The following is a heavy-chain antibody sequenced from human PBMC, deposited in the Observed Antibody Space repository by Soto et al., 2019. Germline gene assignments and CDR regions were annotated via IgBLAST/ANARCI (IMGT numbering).Heavy chain of an antibody. Sequence: ASETLSPTCAVYGWSFSGYYWGWVRQPPGKGLEWIGEINHSGSTNYNPSLKSRVTISVDTSKNQFSLKLSSVTAADTAVYYCARAKVLYYYYYYMDVWGKGTTVTVSS. CDR1: GWSFSGYY. V-gene: IGHV4-34*01. CDR3: ARAKVLYYYYYYMDV. J-gene: IGHJ6*03. CDR2: INHSGST.